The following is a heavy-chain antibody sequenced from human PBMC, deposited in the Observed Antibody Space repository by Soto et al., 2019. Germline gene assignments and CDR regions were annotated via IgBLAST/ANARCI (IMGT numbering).Heavy chain of an antibody. Sequence: VTLSLTCGLHGRPCSGYYWSWIRQPPGKGLEGIGEISHSGSTNYSPSLKTPVTISVYTSKNQFSLKLSSVTAAETAVYYCARGAPYSLINWKNWFDPWGQGTLVTVSS. V-gene: IGHV4-34*01. D-gene: IGHD1-20*01. CDR1: GRPCSGYY. CDR2: ISHSGST. CDR3: ARGAPYSLINWKNWFDP. J-gene: IGHJ5*02.